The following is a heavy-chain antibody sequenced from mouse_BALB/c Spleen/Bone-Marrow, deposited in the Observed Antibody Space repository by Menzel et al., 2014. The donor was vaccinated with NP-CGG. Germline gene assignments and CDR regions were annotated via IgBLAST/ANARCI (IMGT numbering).Heavy chain of an antibody. Sequence: VQLVESGVELVRPGTSVKVSCKASGYAFTNYWIEWVKQRPGQGLEWIGVINPGSGGINYNEKFKGKATLTADKSSNSAYTQLSSVTSDVSGVYLCERELGRVFAYGAQGSRVSVSA. CDR3: ERELGRVFAY. J-gene: IGHJ3*01. CDR1: GYAFTNYW. V-gene: IGHV1-54*01. CDR2: INPGSGGI.